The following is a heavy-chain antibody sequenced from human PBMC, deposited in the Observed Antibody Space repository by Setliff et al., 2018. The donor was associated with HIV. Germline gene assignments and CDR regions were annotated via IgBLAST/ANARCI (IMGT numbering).Heavy chain of an antibody. Sequence: SETLSLTCSVSGDSISHYYWSWIRQPPGKGLEWIGDIFTSATTNFNYNPSPKSRVTMSIDTSKNQFSLKLRSVTAADTAFYYCARARVYCPGDDCHAGNFDHWGQGTLVTVSS. CDR2: IFTSATTNF. CDR3: ARARVYCPGDDCHAGNFDH. D-gene: IGHD2-8*02. CDR1: GDSISHYY. V-gene: IGHV4-4*08. J-gene: IGHJ1*01.